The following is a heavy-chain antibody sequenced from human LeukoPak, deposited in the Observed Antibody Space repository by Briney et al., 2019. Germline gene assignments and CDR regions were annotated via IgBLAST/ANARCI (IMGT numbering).Heavy chain of an antibody. D-gene: IGHD3-16*02. CDR1: GGSISSSSYY. CDR2: IYYSGST. V-gene: IGHV4-61*05. Sequence: SETLSLTCTVSGGSISSSSYYWSWIRQPPGKGLEWIGYIYYSGSTNYNPSLKSRVTISVDTSKNQFSLKLSSVTAADTAVYYCARGLRLGELSQYYFDYWGQGTLVTVSS. CDR3: ARGLRLGELSQYYFDY. J-gene: IGHJ4*02.